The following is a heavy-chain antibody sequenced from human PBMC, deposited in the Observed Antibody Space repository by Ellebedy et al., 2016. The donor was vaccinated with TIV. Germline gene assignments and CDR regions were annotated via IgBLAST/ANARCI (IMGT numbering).Heavy chain of an antibody. CDR2: IKQDGSEK. J-gene: IGHJ4*02. CDR3: ARDSSSSWSFDY. Sequence: GESLKISCAASGFTFSSYWMSWVRQAPGKGLEWVANIKQDGSEKSYVDSVKGRFTISRDNAKNSLYLQMNSLRAEDTAVYYCARDSSSSWSFDYWGQGTLVTVSS. CDR1: GFTFSSYW. D-gene: IGHD6-13*01. V-gene: IGHV3-7*01.